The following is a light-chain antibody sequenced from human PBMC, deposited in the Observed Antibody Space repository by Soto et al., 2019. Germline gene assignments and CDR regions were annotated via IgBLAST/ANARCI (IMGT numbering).Light chain of an antibody. CDR3: RQSYRTPRT. CDR2: AAS. V-gene: IGKV1-39*01. CDR1: QSISSY. J-gene: IGKJ1*01. Sequence: DIQMTQSPSSLSASVGDRVTITCRASQSISSYLNWYQQKPGKAPKVLIYAASSLQSGVPSRFSGSRSGTDFTLTISSLQPEDFATYYCRQSYRTPRTFGQGTKVEIK.